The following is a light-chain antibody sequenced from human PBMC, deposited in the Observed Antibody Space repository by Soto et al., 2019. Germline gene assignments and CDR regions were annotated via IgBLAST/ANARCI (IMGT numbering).Light chain of an antibody. V-gene: IGKV2-28*01. CDR2: LGS. CDR3: MQALQTPRT. CDR1: QSLLHSNGYNY. Sequence: DIVMTQSPLSLPVTPGEPASISCRSSQSLLHSNGYNYLDWYLQKPGQSPQLLIYLGSNRASGVPDRFSGSGSCTDFTLKISRVEAEYVGVYYCMQALQTPRTCGQGTKVEIK. J-gene: IGKJ1*01.